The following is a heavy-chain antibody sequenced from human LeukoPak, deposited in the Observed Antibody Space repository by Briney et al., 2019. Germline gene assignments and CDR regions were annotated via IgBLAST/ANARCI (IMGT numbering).Heavy chain of an antibody. CDR2: ISTSGANT. CDR3: AKKSGDHFHFDF. Sequence: GGSLRLSCAASGFTFSSYSMSWVRQTPGKGLEWVATISTSGANTYHADSVKGRFTISRDNSKSTLYLQMNSLRAEDTAVYHCAKKSGDHFHFDFWGQGTLVTVSS. CDR1: GFTFSSYS. D-gene: IGHD2-21*01. J-gene: IGHJ4*02. V-gene: IGHV3-23*01.